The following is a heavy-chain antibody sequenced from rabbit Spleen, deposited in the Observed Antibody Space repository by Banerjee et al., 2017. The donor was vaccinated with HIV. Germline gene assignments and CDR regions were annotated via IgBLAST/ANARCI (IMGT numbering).Heavy chain of an antibody. Sequence: QSLEESGGDLVKPGASLTLTCTASGFSFSSRYYMCWVRQAPGKGLEWIACIDSGSSGDTYYANWAKGRFTISKTSSTTVTLQMTSLTVADTATYFCARDAGSGDYIDGYFNLWGQGTLVTVS. CDR3: ARDAGSGDYIDGYFNL. CDR2: IDSGSSGDT. CDR1: GFSFSSRYY. J-gene: IGHJ4*01. D-gene: IGHD8-1*01. V-gene: IGHV1S40*01.